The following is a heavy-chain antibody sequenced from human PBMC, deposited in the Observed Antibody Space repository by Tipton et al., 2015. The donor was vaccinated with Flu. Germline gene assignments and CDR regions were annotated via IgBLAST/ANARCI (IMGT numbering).Heavy chain of an antibody. Sequence: TLSLTCSASGGSINSYYWSWIRQPAGKGLEWIGRIYIGGRTNYNPSLKSRVTMSIDLFKNEVSLRLSSVTAADTAVDYCARERRGGWPFYAAFDFWGQGTMVTVSS. CDR1: GGSINSYY. J-gene: IGHJ3*01. CDR3: ARERRGGWPFYAAFDF. CDR2: IYIGGRT. V-gene: IGHV4-4*07. D-gene: IGHD2/OR15-2a*01.